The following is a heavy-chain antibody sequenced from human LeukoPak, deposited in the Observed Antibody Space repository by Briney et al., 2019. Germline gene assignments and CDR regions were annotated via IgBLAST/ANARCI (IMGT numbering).Heavy chain of an antibody. CDR1: GGSISSSSYY. V-gene: IGHV4-39*07. Sequence: SETLSLTCTVSGGSISSSSYYWGWIRQPPGKWLEWIGSIYYSGSTCYNPSLKSRVTISVDTSKNQFSLKLSSVTAADTAVYYCARVVVGLIDYWGQGTLVTVSS. CDR2: IYYSGST. CDR3: ARVVVGLIDY. J-gene: IGHJ4*02. D-gene: IGHD2-15*01.